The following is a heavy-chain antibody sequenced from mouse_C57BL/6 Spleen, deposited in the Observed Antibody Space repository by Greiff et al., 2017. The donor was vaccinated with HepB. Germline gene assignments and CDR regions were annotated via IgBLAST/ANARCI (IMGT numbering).Heavy chain of an antibody. CDR2: IHPNSGST. CDR1: GYTFTSYG. J-gene: IGHJ2*01. D-gene: IGHD2-12*01. Sequence: VQLQQSGAELARPGASVKLSCKASGYTFTSYGISWVKQRTGQGLEWIGMIHPNSGSTNYNEKFKSKATLTVDKSSSTAYMQLSSLTSEDSAVYYCARSVYELFDYWGQGTTLTVSS. CDR3: ARSVYELFDY. V-gene: IGHV1-81*01.